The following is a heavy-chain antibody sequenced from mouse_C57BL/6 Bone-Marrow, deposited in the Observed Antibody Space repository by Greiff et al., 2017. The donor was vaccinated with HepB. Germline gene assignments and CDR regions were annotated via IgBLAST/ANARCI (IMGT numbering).Heavy chain of an antibody. CDR3: ARPNYGSDY. Sequence: EVKLVESGGDLVKPGGSLTLSCAASGFTFSSYVLSCFRHTPDKRLEWVATISSGGSYTYYPDSVKGRFTISRDNAKNTLYLQMSSLKSEDTAMYYCARPNYGSDYWGQGTTLTVSS. CDR2: ISSGGSYT. J-gene: IGHJ2*01. V-gene: IGHV5-6*01. CDR1: GFTFSSYV. D-gene: IGHD1-1*02.